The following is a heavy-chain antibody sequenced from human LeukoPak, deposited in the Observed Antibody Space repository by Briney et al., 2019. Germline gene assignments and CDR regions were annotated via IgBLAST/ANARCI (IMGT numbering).Heavy chain of an antibody. J-gene: IGHJ4*02. CDR1: GGSFSGYY. CDR3: AKRMGSSWYPGGQLERRFKGYFDY. D-gene: IGHD1-1*01. Sequence: SETLSLTCAVYGGSFSGYYGSWIRQPPGKGLEGIGEIKRSGSTNYNASRKSRVTKSVDTSNNQSAPEQSYVTAADTAVYYCAKRMGSSWYPGGQLERRFKGYFDYWGQGTLVTVSS. CDR2: IKRSGST. V-gene: IGHV4-34*01.